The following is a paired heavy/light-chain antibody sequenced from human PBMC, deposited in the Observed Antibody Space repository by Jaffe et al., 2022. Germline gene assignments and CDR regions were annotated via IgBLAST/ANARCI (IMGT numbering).Heavy chain of an antibody. V-gene: IGHV3-7*01. CDR3: ARLGRTNPDAFDF. J-gene: IGHJ3*01. CDR1: GFIFSNYW. CDR2: IRPDGNWR. Sequence: EVQVVESGGDLVQPGGSLRLSCATSGFIFSNYWMSWVRQAPEKGLEWVANIRPDGNWRVHLDSVKGRFTISRDNAKNSLYLQLNSLRVEDTAVYYCARLGRTNPDAFDFWGQGTMVTVSS.
Light chain of an antibody. J-gene: IGKJ1*01. Sequence: AIQMTQSPSSLSASVGDRVTITCRASQGIRNDLGWYQQKPGKPPKLLIFGASTLQSGVPSRFSGSGSGTDFTLTISSLQPEDSATYYCLQDNNEPWTFGQGTKVEIK. CDR3: LQDNNEPWT. CDR1: QGIRND. CDR2: GAS. V-gene: IGKV1-6*01.